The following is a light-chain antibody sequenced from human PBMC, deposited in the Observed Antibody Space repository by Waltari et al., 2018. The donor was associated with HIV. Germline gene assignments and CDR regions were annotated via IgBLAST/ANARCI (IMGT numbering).Light chain of an antibody. CDR3: QKFNSAPLT. J-gene: IGKJ3*01. V-gene: IGKV1-27*01. CDR1: QGIGNY. CDR2: AAS. Sequence: DIQMTQSPSSLSASIGDRVTITCRAGQGIGNYLAWYQQKPGKVPKLLIYAASSLQSGVPSRFSGSGSGTYFTLTISSLQPEDVATYYCQKFNSAPLTFGPGTNVDLK.